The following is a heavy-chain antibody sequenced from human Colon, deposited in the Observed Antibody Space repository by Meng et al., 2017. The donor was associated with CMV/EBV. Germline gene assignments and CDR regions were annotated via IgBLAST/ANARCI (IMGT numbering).Heavy chain of an antibody. J-gene: IGHJ4*02. CDR1: GFTFSSYS. CDR2: ISTTVSYV. D-gene: IGHD3-10*01. V-gene: IGHV3-21*01. CDR3: AREPGTYGYFDF. Sequence: VQLVWDGGGLVKPWWPLRLSCAASGFTFSSYSMNWVRQSPGKGLEWVSSISTTVSYVYYADSVKGRFTISRDNAKNSLYLQMDSLRAEDTAVYYCAREPGTYGYFDFWGQGTLVTVSS.